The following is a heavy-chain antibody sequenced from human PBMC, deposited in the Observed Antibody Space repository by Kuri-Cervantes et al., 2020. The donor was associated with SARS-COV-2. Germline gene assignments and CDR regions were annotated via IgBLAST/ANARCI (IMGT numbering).Heavy chain of an antibody. D-gene: IGHD2-2*01. V-gene: IGHV3-30*04. CDR2: ISYDGSNK. CDR3: ARGGRYCSSTSCYAHDY. J-gene: IGHJ4*02. Sequence: GGSLRLSCAACGFTFSSYAMHWVRQAQGKGLEWVAVISYDGSNKYYADSVKGRFTISRDNSNSTLYLQMNSLRAEDTAVYYCARGGRYCSSTSCYAHDYWGQGTLVTVSS. CDR1: GFTFSSYA.